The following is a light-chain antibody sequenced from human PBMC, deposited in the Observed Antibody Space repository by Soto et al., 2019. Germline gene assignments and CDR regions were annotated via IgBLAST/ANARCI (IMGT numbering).Light chain of an antibody. V-gene: IGKV1-39*01. J-gene: IGKJ1*01. Sequence: DIQLTHSPSSLSAQVGDRGTITCRTSQNINNFLKWYRQRPEEATELLIYGAYASTCGVTTRVSGCGSETVFALTISGLKPGDSSTYDYKQTFRTPPWTLGQG. CDR3: KQTFRTPPWT. CDR2: GAY. CDR1: QNINNF.